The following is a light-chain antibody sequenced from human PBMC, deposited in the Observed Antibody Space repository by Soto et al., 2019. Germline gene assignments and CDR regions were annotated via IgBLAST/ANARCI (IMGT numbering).Light chain of an antibody. J-gene: IGLJ3*02. CDR3: GAWDDSLNGWV. V-gene: IGLV1-36*01. CDR2: YDD. CDR1: TSNIGKNT. Sequence: QSVLTQPPSVSEGPGQRVTISCSGSTSNIGKNTVNWYQQLPGEAPKLFIYYDDLLASGVSDRFSGSKSGTSASLAISGLQFEDEADYYCGAWDDSLNGWVFGGGTKLTVL.